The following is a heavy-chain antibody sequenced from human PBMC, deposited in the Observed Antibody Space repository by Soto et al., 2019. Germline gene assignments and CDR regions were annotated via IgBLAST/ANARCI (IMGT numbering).Heavy chain of an antibody. D-gene: IGHD1-1*01. CDR1: GYTFTSYG. Sequence: QVHLVQSGAEVKKPGASVKVSCKGSGYTFTSYGITWVRQAPGQGLEWMGWISAHNGNTDYAQELQGRVTGTRDPSTSTAYMGLRSLGSDDTGGYYCARGRYGDYWGQGALVTVSS. CDR3: ARGRYGDY. V-gene: IGHV1-18*01. J-gene: IGHJ4*02. CDR2: ISAHNGNT.